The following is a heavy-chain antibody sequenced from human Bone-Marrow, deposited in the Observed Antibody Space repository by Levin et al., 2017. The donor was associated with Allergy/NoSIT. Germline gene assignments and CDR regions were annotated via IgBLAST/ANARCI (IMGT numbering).Heavy chain of an antibody. D-gene: IGHD1-26*01. Sequence: WGSLRLSCAASGFTFSAFGMHWVRQPPGRGLEWVAVISYDGGHKFYADSVKGRFTISRDNSKNTHYLQMNSLRAEDTAVYYCTRDRGEWGQFYFDYWGQGILVTVSS. CDR1: GFTFSAFG. CDR3: TRDRGEWGQFYFDY. CDR2: ISYDGGHK. V-gene: IGHV3-33*01. J-gene: IGHJ4*02.